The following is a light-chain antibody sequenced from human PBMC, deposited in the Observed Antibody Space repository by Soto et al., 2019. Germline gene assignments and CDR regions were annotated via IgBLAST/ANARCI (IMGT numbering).Light chain of an antibody. V-gene: IGLV2-14*01. J-gene: IGLJ2*01. CDR2: DVD. CDR3: TSYTSTSPVV. Sequence: QSALTQPASVSGSPGQSITISCTGTSSDVGGYNYVSWYQQHPGKAPKLMIYDVDNRPSGVSNRFSGSRSGNTASLTISGLRAEDGGVYYCTSYTSTSPVVLGGGPRLPVL. CDR1: SSDVGGYNY.